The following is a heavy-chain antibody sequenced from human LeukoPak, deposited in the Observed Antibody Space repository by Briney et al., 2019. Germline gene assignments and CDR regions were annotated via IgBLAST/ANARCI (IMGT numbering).Heavy chain of an antibody. Sequence: GGSLRLSCAASGFTFSSYAMSWVRQAPGEGLEWVSAISGSGGSTYYADSVKGRFTISRDNSKNTLYLQMNSLRAEDTAVYYCAKDPSDYYDSSGYYYGGDYWGQGTLVTVSS. J-gene: IGHJ4*02. V-gene: IGHV3-23*01. CDR2: ISGSGGST. CDR1: GFTFSSYA. CDR3: AKDPSDYYDSSGYYYGGDY. D-gene: IGHD3-22*01.